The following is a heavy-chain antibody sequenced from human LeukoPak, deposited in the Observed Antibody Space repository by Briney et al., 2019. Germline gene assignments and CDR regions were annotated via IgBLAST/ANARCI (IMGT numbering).Heavy chain of an antibody. CDR3: TTPTEQQLGGDHLDY. Sequence: PGGSLRLSCAASGFTFSSYGMHWVRQAPGKGLEWVGRIKSKTDGGTTDYAAPVKGRFTISRDDSKNTLYLQMNSLKTEDTAVYYCTTPTEQQLGGDHLDYWGQGTLVTVSS. D-gene: IGHD6-13*01. V-gene: IGHV3-15*07. CDR1: GFTFSSYG. J-gene: IGHJ4*02. CDR2: IKSKTDGGTT.